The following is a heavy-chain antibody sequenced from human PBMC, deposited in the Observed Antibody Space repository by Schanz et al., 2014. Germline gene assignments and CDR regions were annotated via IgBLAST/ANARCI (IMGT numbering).Heavy chain of an antibody. J-gene: IGHJ5*02. CDR2: ISAQTGDT. CDR1: GYTFTAYG. D-gene: IGHD2-2*01. CDR3: ARDRRRYCSTASCLHDNWFDP. V-gene: IGHV1-18*01. Sequence: VQSVHSGTEVQKLGASVKVSCQTSGYTFTAYGINWVRQAPGQGLEWIGWISAQTGDTRYAQKMQGRVTMTRDVSSTTAFLELRSLRSDDTAVYYCARDRRRYCSTASCLHDNWFDPWGQGTLVIVSS.